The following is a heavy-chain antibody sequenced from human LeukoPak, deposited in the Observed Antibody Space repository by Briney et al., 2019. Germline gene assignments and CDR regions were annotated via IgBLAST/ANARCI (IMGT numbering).Heavy chain of an antibody. D-gene: IGHD6-25*01. CDR2: ISHDGSTK. CDR3: AKEPTSYSSGWYFQH. J-gene: IGHJ1*01. Sequence: GGSLRLSGAASGFTFSNYGMQWVRQAPGKGLEWVAVISHDGSTKFYADSVKGRFTISRDNSKNTLDLEMYSLRTEDTAVYYCAKEPTSYSSGWYFQHWGQGTLVTVSS. CDR1: GFTFSNYG. V-gene: IGHV3-30*18.